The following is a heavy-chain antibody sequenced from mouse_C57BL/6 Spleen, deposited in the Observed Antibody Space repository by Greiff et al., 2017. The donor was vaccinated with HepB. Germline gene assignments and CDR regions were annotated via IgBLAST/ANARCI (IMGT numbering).Heavy chain of an antibody. V-gene: IGHV1-47*01. CDR2: FHPYNDDT. CDR3: ARGAAQATLAMDY. CDR1: GYTFTTYP. D-gene: IGHD3-2*02. J-gene: IGHJ4*01. Sequence: QVHVKQSGAELVKPGASVKMSCKASGYTFTTYPIEWMKQNHGKSLEWIGNFHPYNDDTKYNEKFKGKATLTVEKSSSTVYLELSRLTSDDSAVYYCARGAAQATLAMDYWGQGTSVTVSS.